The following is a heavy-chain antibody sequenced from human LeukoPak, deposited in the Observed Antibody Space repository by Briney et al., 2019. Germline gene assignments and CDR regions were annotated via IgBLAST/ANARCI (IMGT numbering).Heavy chain of an antibody. CDR3: ARVQLWAYFDY. D-gene: IGHD5-18*01. CDR2: INPNSGGT. CDR1: GYTFNAYY. Sequence: RASVTVSFKASGYTFNAYYMHWVRQAPGQGLEWMGWINPNSGGTSHVQKFQGRVTMTRDMSISTAYMELSRLRSDDTAVYYCARVQLWAYFDYWGQGTLVTVSS. V-gene: IGHV1-2*02. J-gene: IGHJ4*02.